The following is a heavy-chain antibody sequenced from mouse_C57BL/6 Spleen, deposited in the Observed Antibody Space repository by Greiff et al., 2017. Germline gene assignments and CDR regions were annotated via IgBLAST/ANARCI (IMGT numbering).Heavy chain of an antibody. Sequence: QVQLQQPGAELVRPGSSVKLSCKASGYTFTSYWMDWVKQRPGQGLEWIGNIYPSDSETHYNQKFKDKATLTVDKSSSTAYMQLSSLTSEDSAVYYCARVGTTVVSFDYWGQGTTLTVSS. CDR3: ARVGTTVVSFDY. V-gene: IGHV1-61*01. J-gene: IGHJ2*01. CDR2: IYPSDSET. D-gene: IGHD1-1*01. CDR1: GYTFTSYW.